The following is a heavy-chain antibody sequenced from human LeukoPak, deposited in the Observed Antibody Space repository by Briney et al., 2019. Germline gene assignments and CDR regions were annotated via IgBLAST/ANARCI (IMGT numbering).Heavy chain of an antibody. CDR1: GFTFSSYS. Sequence: PGGSLRLSCAASGFTFSSYSMNWVRQAPGKGLEWVSSISSSSSYIYYADSVKGRFTISRDNAKSSLYLQMNSLRAEDTAVYYCARVYYDSSGYTHFDYWGQGTRVTVSS. V-gene: IGHV3-21*01. J-gene: IGHJ4*02. CDR2: ISSSSSYI. CDR3: ARVYYDSSGYTHFDY. D-gene: IGHD3-22*01.